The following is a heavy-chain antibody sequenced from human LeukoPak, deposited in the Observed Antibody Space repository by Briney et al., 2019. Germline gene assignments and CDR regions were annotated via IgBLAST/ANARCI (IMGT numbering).Heavy chain of an antibody. J-gene: IGHJ4*02. CDR3: ARRDYYDSSGYFDY. Sequence: SETLSLTCTVSGVSISSGSYYWGWIRQPAGTGLEWVGRIYTSGSTNYNPSLKSRVTISVDTSKNQFSLKLSSVTAADTAVYHCARRDYYDSSGYFDYWGQGTLVTVSS. D-gene: IGHD3-22*01. V-gene: IGHV4-61*02. CDR2: IYTSGST. CDR1: GVSISSGSYY.